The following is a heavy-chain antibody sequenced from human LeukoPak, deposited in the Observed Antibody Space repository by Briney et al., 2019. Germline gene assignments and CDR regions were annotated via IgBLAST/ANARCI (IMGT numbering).Heavy chain of an antibody. CDR3: AKGGELSGYFDY. Sequence: GGSLRLSCAASGFTFSSYTMNWVRQTPGKGLEWVSSISSSGSYITYAHSVSGRFTISRDNAKASLYLQMDSLGADDTAVYYCAKGGELSGYFDYWGQGTLVTVSS. D-gene: IGHD3-16*02. CDR2: ISSSGSYI. CDR1: GFTFSSYT. J-gene: IGHJ4*02. V-gene: IGHV3-21*06.